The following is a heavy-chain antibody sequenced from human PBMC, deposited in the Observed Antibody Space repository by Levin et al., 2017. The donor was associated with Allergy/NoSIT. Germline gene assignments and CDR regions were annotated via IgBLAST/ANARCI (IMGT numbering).Heavy chain of an antibody. CDR3: AITPARRDYRAKPESYMDV. D-gene: IGHD1-14*01. CDR2: ISWNSGSI. J-gene: IGHJ6*02. V-gene: IGHV3-9*01. CDR1: GFTFDDYA. Sequence: SLKISCAASGFTFDDYAMHWVRQAPGKGLEWVSGISWNSGSIGYADPVKGRFTISRDNAKNSLYLQMNSLRAEDTALYYCAITPARRDYRAKPESYMDVWGQGTTVTVSS.